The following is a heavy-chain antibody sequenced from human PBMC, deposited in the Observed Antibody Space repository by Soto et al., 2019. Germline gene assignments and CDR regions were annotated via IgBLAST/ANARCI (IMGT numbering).Heavy chain of an antibody. CDR2: IYHSGST. D-gene: IGHD4-4*01. CDR3: ARAYDYSSNWFDP. Sequence: QVQLQESGPGLVQPSGTLSLTCAVSGGSISSTNWWSWVRQPPGKGLEWIGEIYHSGSTNYNPSLKSRVIISVDKSKNQFSLKLSSVTAADTAVYYWARAYDYSSNWFDPWGQGTLVTVSS. J-gene: IGHJ5*02. V-gene: IGHV4-4*02. CDR1: GGSISSTNW.